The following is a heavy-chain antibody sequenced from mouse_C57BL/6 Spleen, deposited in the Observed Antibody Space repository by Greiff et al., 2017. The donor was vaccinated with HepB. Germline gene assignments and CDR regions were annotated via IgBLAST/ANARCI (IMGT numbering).Heavy chain of an antibody. CDR1: GYSITSGYY. J-gene: IGHJ3*01. CDR3: ARAGHYDYDVKELAY. D-gene: IGHD2-4*01. CDR2: ISYDGSN. Sequence: ESGPGLVKPSQSLSLTCSVTGYSITSGYYWNWIRQFPGNKLEWMGYISYDGSNNYNPSLKNRISITRDTSKNQFFLKLNSVTTEDTATYYCARAGHYDYDVKELAYWGQGTLVTVSA. V-gene: IGHV3-6*01.